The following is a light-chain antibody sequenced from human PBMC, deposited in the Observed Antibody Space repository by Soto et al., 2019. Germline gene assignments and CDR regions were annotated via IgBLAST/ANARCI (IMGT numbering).Light chain of an antibody. CDR1: QGISTY. Sequence: DIQMTQTPSSLSASGGDRVTITCRASQGISTYLNWYQQKPGKAPKLLIYAASSLQSGVPSRFSGSGSETDFTLTISSLQPEDFATYSCQQSYSTMWTFGQGTKVDVK. J-gene: IGKJ1*01. CDR3: QQSYSTMWT. V-gene: IGKV1-39*01. CDR2: AAS.